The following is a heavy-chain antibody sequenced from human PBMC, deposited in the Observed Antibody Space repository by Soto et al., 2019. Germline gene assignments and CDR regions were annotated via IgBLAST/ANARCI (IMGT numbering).Heavy chain of an antibody. Sequence: SVKVSCNASGGTFSSYAISWVRQAPGQGLEWMGGIIPIFGTANYAQKFQGRVTITADEYTSTAYMELSSLRSEDTAVYYCARLQKYYDSSGYSAYYFDYGGQGTLVPVSS. CDR1: GGTFSSYA. V-gene: IGHV1-69*13. D-gene: IGHD3-22*01. CDR2: IIPIFGTA. J-gene: IGHJ4*02. CDR3: ARLQKYYDSSGYSAYYFDY.